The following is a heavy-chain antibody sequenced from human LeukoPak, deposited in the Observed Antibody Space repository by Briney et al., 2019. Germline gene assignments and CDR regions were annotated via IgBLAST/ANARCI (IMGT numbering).Heavy chain of an antibody. CDR3: ARATFTVTTRYYYYMDV. D-gene: IGHD4-17*01. Sequence: ASVKVSCEASGYTFTSYGISWVRQAPGQGLEWRGWISAYNGNTNYAQKLQGRVTMTTDTSTSTAYMELRSLRSDDTAVYYCARATFTVTTRYYYYMDVWGKGTTVTVSS. CDR1: GYTFTSYG. J-gene: IGHJ6*03. CDR2: ISAYNGNT. V-gene: IGHV1-18*01.